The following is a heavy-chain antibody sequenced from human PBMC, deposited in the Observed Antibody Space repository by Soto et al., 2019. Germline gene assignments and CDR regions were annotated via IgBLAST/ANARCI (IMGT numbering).Heavy chain of an antibody. CDR2: ISDSGSPL. J-gene: IGHJ6*02. CDR1: GFDFSDYY. D-gene: IGHD3-10*01. V-gene: IGHV3-11*01. Sequence: PGGSLRLSCAASGFDFSDYYMSWSRLAPGKGLEWISYISDSGSPLYYADSVKGRFSISRDNARKSVYLQMNNLRADDTALYFCARDIRGYGMDVWGQGTTVTV. CDR3: ARDIRGYGMDV.